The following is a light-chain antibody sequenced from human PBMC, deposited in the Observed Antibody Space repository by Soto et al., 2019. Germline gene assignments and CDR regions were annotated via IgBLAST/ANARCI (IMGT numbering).Light chain of an antibody. J-gene: IGLJ3*02. CDR2: DVS. V-gene: IGLV2-11*01. CDR1: STDVGAFRY. Sequence: QSALTQPRSVSGSPGQSITISCTGTSTDVGAFRYVSWYQQHPGKATKIIIYDVSERPSGVPDRFSGSKSGNTASLTISGLQTEDEADYYCCSYAGRYTRVFGGGTKLTVL. CDR3: CSYAGRYTRV.